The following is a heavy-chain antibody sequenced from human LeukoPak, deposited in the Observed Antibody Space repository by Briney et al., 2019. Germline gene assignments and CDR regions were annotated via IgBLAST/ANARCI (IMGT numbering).Heavy chain of an antibody. J-gene: IGHJ4*02. D-gene: IGHD6-19*01. CDR1: GYTFTSYD. CDR2: MNPNSGNT. V-gene: IGHV1-8*01. CDR3: SSGHSRVGWYYFDY. Sequence: GASVKVSCKASGYTFTSYDINWVRQATGQGLEWMGWMNPNSGNTGYAQKFQGRVTMTRDTSTSTVYMELSSLRSEDTAVYYCSSGHSRVGWYYFDYWGQGTLVTVSS.